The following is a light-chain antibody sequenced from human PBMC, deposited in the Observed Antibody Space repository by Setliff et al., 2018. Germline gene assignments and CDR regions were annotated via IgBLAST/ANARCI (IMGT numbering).Light chain of an antibody. V-gene: IGLV2-14*03. CDR1: SSDVGGFDY. CDR3: CSYTSSSTYV. Sequence: QSVLTQPASVSGSPGQSITIPCTGTSSDVGGFDYVSWYQQHPGKAPKLMIYDVTTRPSGVSNRFSGPKSGNTASLTISGLQTEDEADYYCCSYTSSSTYVFGTGTKVTV. CDR2: DVT. J-gene: IGLJ1*01.